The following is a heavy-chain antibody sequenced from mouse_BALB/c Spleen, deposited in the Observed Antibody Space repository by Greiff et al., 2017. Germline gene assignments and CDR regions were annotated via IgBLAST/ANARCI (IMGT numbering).Heavy chain of an antibody. CDR1: GYTFTSYW. CDR2: IDPSDSYT. V-gene: IGHV1-69*02. J-gene: IGHJ4*01. Sequence: QVQLQQPGAELVKPGASVKLSCKASGYTFTSYWMHWVKQRPGQGLEWIGEIDPSDSYTNYNQKFKGKATLTVDKSSSTAYMQLSSLTSEDSAVYYCARRYDGTGRVFYAMDYWGQGTSVTVSS. D-gene: IGHD2-14*01. CDR3: ARRYDGTGRVFYAMDY.